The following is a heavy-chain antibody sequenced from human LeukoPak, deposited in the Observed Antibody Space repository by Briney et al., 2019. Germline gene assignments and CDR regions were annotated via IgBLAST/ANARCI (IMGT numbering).Heavy chain of an antibody. CDR3: ARAVLDSSGWHFDY. J-gene: IGHJ4*02. CDR1: GYTFTGYY. D-gene: IGHD6-19*01. V-gene: IGHV1-2*06. Sequence: ASVKVSCKPSGYTFTGYYMHWVRQAPGQGLEWMGRINPNSGGTNYAQKFQGRVTMTRDTSISTAYMELSRLRSDDTAVYYCARAVLDSSGWHFDYWGQGTLVTVSS. CDR2: INPNSGGT.